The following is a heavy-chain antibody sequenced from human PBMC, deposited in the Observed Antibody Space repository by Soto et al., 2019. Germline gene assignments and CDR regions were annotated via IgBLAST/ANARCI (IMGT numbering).Heavy chain of an antibody. Sequence: SETLSLTCTVSGGSISSSSYYWGWIRQPPGKGLEWIGSIYYSGSTYYNPSLKSRVTISVDTSKNQFSLKLSSVTAADTAVYYCARQPMTTVTTLDYWGQGTLVTVSS. D-gene: IGHD4-17*01. CDR2: IYYSGST. CDR1: GGSISSSSYY. CDR3: ARQPMTTVTTLDY. J-gene: IGHJ4*02. V-gene: IGHV4-39*01.